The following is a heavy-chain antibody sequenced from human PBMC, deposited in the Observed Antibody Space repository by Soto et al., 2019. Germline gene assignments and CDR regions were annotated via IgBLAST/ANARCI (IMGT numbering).Heavy chain of an antibody. V-gene: IGHV4-39*01. Sequence: SETLSLTCTVSGDSINAGSYFWAWIRQPPGGGLDWIGTTYYSGSTFYNPSLKSRVTISADTSKNQFSLRLTSVTAADTAVYYCARGNRIVVVITTGVLRWFDPWGQGTLVTVSS. CDR1: GDSINAGSYF. CDR3: ARGNRIVVVITTGVLRWFDP. J-gene: IGHJ5*02. CDR2: TYYSGST. D-gene: IGHD3-22*01.